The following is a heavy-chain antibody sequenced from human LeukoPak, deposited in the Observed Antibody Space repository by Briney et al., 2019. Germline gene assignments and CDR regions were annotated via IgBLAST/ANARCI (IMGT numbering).Heavy chain of an antibody. Sequence: GGSLRLSCAAPGFTFDDYGMTWVRQAPGKGLEWVAGINGNGDTTGYADSVKGRFTISRDNAKNSLYLQMNSLRAEDTALYYCAKDRVRWASAFDIWGQGTMVTVSS. CDR1: GFTFDDYG. D-gene: IGHD2-8*01. CDR3: AKDRVRWASAFDI. CDR2: INGNGDTT. V-gene: IGHV3-20*04. J-gene: IGHJ3*02.